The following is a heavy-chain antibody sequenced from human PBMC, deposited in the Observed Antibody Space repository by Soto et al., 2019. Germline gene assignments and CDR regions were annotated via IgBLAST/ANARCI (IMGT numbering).Heavy chain of an antibody. V-gene: IGHV3-7*01. CDR2: INQDGSDK. Sequence: EVQVVDSGGGLVQPGGSLRLSCAASGFTFGSHWMTWVRQVPGKGLEWVANINQDGSDKYYVDSVKGRFTNSRDNAKNSLYLQMNSLRVEDTAVYYCATSMPHTLNSWGQGTLVTVSS. CDR3: ATSMPHTLNS. CDR1: GFTFGSHW. J-gene: IGHJ4*02. D-gene: IGHD2-2*01.